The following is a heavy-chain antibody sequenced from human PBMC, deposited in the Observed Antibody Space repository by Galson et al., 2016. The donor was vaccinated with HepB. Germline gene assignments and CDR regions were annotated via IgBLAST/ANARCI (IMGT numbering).Heavy chain of an antibody. D-gene: IGHD6-13*01. CDR1: GGTFSSYT. Sequence: SVKVSCKASGGTFSSYTINWVRQAPGQGLEWMGGIIPIFGTANYAQKFQGRVTITADESTSTAYMELSSLRSEDTAVYYCARDPFRIAAAGIVYYYGMDVWGPGATVTVSS. CDR3: ARDPFRIAAAGIVYYYGMDV. J-gene: IGHJ6*02. CDR2: IIPIFGTA. V-gene: IGHV1-69*13.